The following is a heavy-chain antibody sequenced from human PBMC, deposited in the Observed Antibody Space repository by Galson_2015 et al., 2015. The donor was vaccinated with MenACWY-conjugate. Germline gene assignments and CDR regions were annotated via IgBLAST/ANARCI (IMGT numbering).Heavy chain of an antibody. V-gene: IGHV1-69*13. CDR1: GGTFSTYT. D-gene: IGHD4-23*01. CDR3: AREGKSNDYGGNSADY. Sequence: SVKVSCKASGGTFSTYTFSWVRQAPGQGLEWMGGITPLFNKAKYAQKFQGRLTITADESASTAYMALRSLRFEDTALYYCAREGKSNDYGGNSADYWGQGTLVTVSS. CDR2: ITPLFNKA. J-gene: IGHJ4*02.